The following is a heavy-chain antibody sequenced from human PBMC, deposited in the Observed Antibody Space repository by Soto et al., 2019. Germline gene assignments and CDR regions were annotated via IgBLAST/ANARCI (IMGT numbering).Heavy chain of an antibody. V-gene: IGHV1-18*04. CDR2: ISAYNGNT. J-gene: IGHJ4*02. CDR1: GYTVSSYG. D-gene: IGHD3-16*01. Sequence: ASVKVSCKASGYTVSSYGISWVRQAPGLGLEWMGWISAYNGNTNYAQKLQGRVIMTTDTSTTTAYMELRSLRSDDTAIYYCARCFGNGLSAPGAVFDYWRQGTLVTVSS. CDR3: ARCFGNGLSAPGAVFDY.